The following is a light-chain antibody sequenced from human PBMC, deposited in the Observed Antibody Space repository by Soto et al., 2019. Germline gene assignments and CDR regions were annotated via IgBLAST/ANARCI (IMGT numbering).Light chain of an antibody. Sequence: QSALTQLPSASGSPGQSLTISCTGTSSDVGGYNYVSWYQQHPGKAPKLMIYEVSKRPSGVPDRFSGSKSGNTASLTVSGLQAEDEADYYCSSYAGSNNLRVFGTGTKVTVL. V-gene: IGLV2-8*01. CDR1: SSDVGGYNY. CDR2: EVS. CDR3: SSYAGSNNLRV. J-gene: IGLJ1*01.